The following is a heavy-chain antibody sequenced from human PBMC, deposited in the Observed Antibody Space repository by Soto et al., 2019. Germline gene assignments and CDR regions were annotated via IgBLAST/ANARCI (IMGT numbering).Heavy chain of an antibody. D-gene: IGHD2-21*01. CDR2: FSGSGGST. CDR3: AKDRVVD. Sequence: EVQLLESGGGLVQPGGSLRLSCAASGLTFGSYAMSWVRRAPGKGLEWVSAFSGSGGSTYYADSGKGRFTISRDNSKNTLYLQMNSLRAEDTAVYYCAKDRVVDWGQGTLVTVSS. CDR1: GLTFGSYA. V-gene: IGHV3-23*01. J-gene: IGHJ4*02.